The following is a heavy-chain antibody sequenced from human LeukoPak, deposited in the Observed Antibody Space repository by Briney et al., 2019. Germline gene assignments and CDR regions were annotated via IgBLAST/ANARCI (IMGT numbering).Heavy chain of an antibody. CDR2: IGTAGDT. CDR1: GFTFSSYD. CDR3: ASAPYGGNQGFDY. V-gene: IGHV3-13*01. J-gene: IGHJ4*02. D-gene: IGHD4-17*01. Sequence: PGGSLRLSCAASGFTFSSYDMHWVRHATGKGLEWVSAIGTAGDTYYPGSVKGRFTISRENAKNSLYLQMNSLRAGDTAVYYCASAPYGGNQGFDYWGQGTLVTVSS.